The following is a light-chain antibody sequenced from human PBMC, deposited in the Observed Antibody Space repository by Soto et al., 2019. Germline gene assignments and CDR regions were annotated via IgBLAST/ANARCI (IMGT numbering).Light chain of an antibody. Sequence: EIVLTQSPGFLSLSTGQRVTLSCRASQSVSNYFLAWYQKKPGPAPRLLIYGASTRATDVPDRFSGSGSGADSTLTISILEPQAYEVYSCQQYRRSTPRTFGQGTKVEMK. CDR1: QSVSNYF. V-gene: IGKV3-20*01. CDR3: QQYRRSTPRT. CDR2: GAS. J-gene: IGKJ1*01.